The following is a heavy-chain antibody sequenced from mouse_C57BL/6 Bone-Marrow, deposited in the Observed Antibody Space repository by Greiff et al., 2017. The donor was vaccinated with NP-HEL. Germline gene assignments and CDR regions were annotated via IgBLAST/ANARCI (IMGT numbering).Heavy chain of an antibody. CDR2: IWSGGST. D-gene: IGHD2-2*01. J-gene: IGHJ2*01. Sequence: VKLQESGPGLVQPSQSLSITCTVSGFSLTSYGVHWVRQSPGKGLEWLGVIWSGGSTDYNAAFISRLSISKDNSKSQVFFKMNSLQADDTAIYYCARGGYAKDYYFDYWGQGTTLTVSS. CDR1: GFSLTSYG. V-gene: IGHV2-2*01. CDR3: ARGGYAKDYYFDY.